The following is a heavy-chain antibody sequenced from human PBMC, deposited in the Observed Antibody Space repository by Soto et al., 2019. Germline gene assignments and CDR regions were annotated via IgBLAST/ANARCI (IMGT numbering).Heavy chain of an antibody. CDR3: ARGRHRPYYYGMDV. CDR2: INHSGST. V-gene: IGHV4-34*01. J-gene: IGHJ6*02. Sequence: SETLSLTCAVYGGSFSGYYWSWIRQPPGKGLEWIGEINHSGSTNYNPSLKSRVTISVDTSKNQFSLKLSSVTAADTAVYYCARGRHRPYYYGMDVWGQGTTVTVSS. CDR1: GGSFSGYY.